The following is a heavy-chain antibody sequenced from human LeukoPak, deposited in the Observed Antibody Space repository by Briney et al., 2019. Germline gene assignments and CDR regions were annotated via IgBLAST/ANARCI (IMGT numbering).Heavy chain of an antibody. CDR2: IYYSGST. V-gene: IGHV4-39*07. CDR3: ARGLYDYVWGSYHDAFDI. Sequence: SETLSLTCTVSGGSISSSSYYWGWIRQPPGKGLEWIGSIYYSGSTYYNPSLKSRVTISVDTSKNQFSLKLSSVTAADTAVYYCARGLYDYVWGSYHDAFDIWGQGTMATVSS. J-gene: IGHJ3*02. CDR1: GGSISSSSYY. D-gene: IGHD3-16*01.